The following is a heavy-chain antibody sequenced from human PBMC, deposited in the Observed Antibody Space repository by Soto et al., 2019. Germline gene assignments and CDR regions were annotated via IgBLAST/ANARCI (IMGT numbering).Heavy chain of an antibody. CDR1: GFTFSSYA. CDR2: ISYDGSNK. D-gene: IGHD4-17*01. Sequence: QVQLVESGGGVVQPGRSLRLSCAASGFTFSSYAMHWVRQAPGKGLEWVAVISYDGSNKYYADSVKGRFTISRDNSKNTLYLQMNSLRAEDTAVYYFARPYGDREEDCVVSNYFDYWGQGTLVTVSS. J-gene: IGHJ4*02. V-gene: IGHV3-30-3*01. CDR3: ARPYGDREEDCVVSNYFDY.